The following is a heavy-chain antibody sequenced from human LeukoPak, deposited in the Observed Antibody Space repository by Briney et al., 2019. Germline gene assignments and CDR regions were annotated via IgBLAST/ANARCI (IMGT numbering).Heavy chain of an antibody. D-gene: IGHD2-2*01. V-gene: IGHV3-66*01. CDR1: GFTFSSYA. CDR2: MYSGGST. CDR3: AREQVVVGRGYYGMDV. J-gene: IGHJ6*02. Sequence: GGSLRLSCAASGFTFSSYAMHWVRQAPGKGLEWVAVMYSGGSTFYGDSVKGRFTISRDNSMNTLYLQMNSLRVDDTAVYYCAREQVVVGRGYYGMDVWGQGTTVTVSS.